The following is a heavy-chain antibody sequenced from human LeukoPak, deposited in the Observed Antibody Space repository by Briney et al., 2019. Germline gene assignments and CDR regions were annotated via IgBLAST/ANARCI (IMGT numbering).Heavy chain of an antibody. CDR2: IYSGGST. D-gene: IGHD3-22*01. J-gene: IGHJ4*02. CDR1: GFTFSDYY. Sequence: GGSLRLSCAASGFTFSDYYMSWIRQAPGKGLEWVSVIYSGGSTYYADSVKGRFTISRDNSKNTLYLQMNSLRAEDTAVYYCASHSSGHYWGQGTLVTVSS. V-gene: IGHV3-53*01. CDR3: ASHSSGHY.